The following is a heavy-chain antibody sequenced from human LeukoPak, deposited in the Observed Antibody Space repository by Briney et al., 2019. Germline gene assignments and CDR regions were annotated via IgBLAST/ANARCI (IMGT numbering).Heavy chain of an antibody. V-gene: IGHV3-48*03. Sequence: GGSLRLSCAASGFTFSNYWMSWVRQAPGKGLEWVPYIGRSGSTVYYADSVKGRFTISRDNAKNSLYLQMNSLRDEDTAVYYCARDTPEYGDSPDAFDIWGQGTMVTVSS. J-gene: IGHJ3*02. D-gene: IGHD4-17*01. CDR1: GFTFSNYW. CDR2: IGRSGSTV. CDR3: ARDTPEYGDSPDAFDI.